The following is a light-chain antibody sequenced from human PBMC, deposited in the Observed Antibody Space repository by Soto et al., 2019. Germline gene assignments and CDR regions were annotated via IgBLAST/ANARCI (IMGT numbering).Light chain of an antibody. V-gene: IGLV2-14*01. Sequence: QSALTQPASVSGSPGQSITISCTGTSRDVGGHNYVSWYQQHPGKAPKLMIYEVSNRPSGVSNRFSGSKSGNTASLTISGLQAEDEADYYCSSYTSSSTLLYLFGTGTKLTVL. CDR3: SSYTSSSTLLYL. CDR2: EVS. J-gene: IGLJ1*01. CDR1: SRDVGGHNY.